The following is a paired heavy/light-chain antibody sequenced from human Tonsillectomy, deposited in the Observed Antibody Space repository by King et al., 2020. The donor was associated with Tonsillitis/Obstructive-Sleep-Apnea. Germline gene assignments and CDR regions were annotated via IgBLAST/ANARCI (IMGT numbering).Heavy chain of an antibody. CDR3: ARESGSYSFEGVWRPSSENYYYMEV. CDR2: INYSGST. D-gene: IGHD1-26*01. V-gene: IGHV4-39*01. Sequence: QLQLQESGPGLVKPSETLSLTCTVSGGSIFSSSYYWGWIRQPPGKGMEWIGSINYSGSTSYNPSLKSRVTISEDTSKNQFSLKLSSVTAADTAVYYCARESGSYSFEGVWRPSSENYYYMEVWGKGTTVTVSS. CDR1: GGSIFSSSYY. J-gene: IGHJ6*03.
Light chain of an antibody. CDR2: DNN. CDR1: SSNIGNNY. Sequence: QSLLTQPPSVSAAPGQKVTISCSGSSSNIGNNYVSWYQQLPGTAPKLLIYDNNKRPSGIPDRFSGSKSGTSATLVITGLQTGDEGDHFCGTWDSSLSAYVFGTGTKVTVL. J-gene: IGLJ1*01. CDR3: GTWDSSLSAYV. V-gene: IGLV1-51*01.